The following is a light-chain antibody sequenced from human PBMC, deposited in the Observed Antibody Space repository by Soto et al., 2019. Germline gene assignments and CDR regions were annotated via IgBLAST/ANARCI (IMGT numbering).Light chain of an antibody. CDR2: EVS. Sequence: QSALTQPASVSGSPGQSITISCTGTSSDIGRINYVSWYQQHPGKVPKLMIYEVSNRPSGVSNRFSGSKSGNTASLTISGLQAEDEADYYCSSHTSSNTQVFGGGTKLTVL. CDR1: SSDIGRINY. CDR3: SSHTSSNTQV. V-gene: IGLV2-14*01. J-gene: IGLJ3*02.